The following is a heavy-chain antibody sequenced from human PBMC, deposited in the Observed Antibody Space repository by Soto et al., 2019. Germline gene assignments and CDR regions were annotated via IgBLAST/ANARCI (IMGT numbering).Heavy chain of an antibody. CDR2: ISYDGSNK. CDR3: ARDLVRTAMVTVYYYYGMDV. Sequence: GGSLRLSCAASGFTFSSYAMHWVRQAPGKGLEWVAVISYDGSNKYYADSVKGRFTISRDNSKNTLYLQMNSLRAEDTAVYYCARDLVRTAMVTVYYYYGMDVWGQGTTVTVYS. CDR1: GFTFSSYA. V-gene: IGHV3-30-3*01. D-gene: IGHD5-18*01. J-gene: IGHJ6*02.